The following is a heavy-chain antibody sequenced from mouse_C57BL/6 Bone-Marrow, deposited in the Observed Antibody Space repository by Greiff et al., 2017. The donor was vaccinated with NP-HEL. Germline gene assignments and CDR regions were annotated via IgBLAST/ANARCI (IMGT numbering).Heavy chain of an antibody. CDR2: FHPYNDDT. CDR1: GYTFTTYP. J-gene: IGHJ1*03. CDR3: ARRIYYGSSYDNWYFDV. D-gene: IGHD1-1*01. Sequence: QLQQSGAELVKPGASVKMSCKASGYTFTTYPIEWMKQNHGKSLEWIGNFHPYNDDTKYNEKFKGKATLTVEKSSSTVYLELSRLTSDDSAVYYCARRIYYGSSYDNWYFDVWGTGTTVTVSS. V-gene: IGHV1-47*01.